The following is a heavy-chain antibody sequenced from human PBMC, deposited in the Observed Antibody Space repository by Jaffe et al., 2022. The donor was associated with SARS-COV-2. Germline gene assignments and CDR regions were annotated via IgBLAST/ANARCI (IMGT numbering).Heavy chain of an antibody. V-gene: IGHV1-2*02. Sequence: QVQLVQSGTEVRKPGASVKVSCKPSGYTFTDYYIHWVRQAPGQGLEWVGWISPNSGGTNYAQKFQGRVTMTRDTSISTAYMELSRLRSDDTAVYYCARDPYWPGTKNNYYYYGMDVWGQGTTVTVSS. D-gene: IGHD2-15*01. CDR1: GYTFTDYY. J-gene: IGHJ6*02. CDR3: ARDPYWPGTKNNYYYYGMDV. CDR2: ISPNSGGT.